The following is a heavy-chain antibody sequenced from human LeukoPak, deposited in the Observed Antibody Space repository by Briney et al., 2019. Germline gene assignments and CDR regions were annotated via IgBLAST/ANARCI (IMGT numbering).Heavy chain of an antibody. Sequence: SVKVSCKASGGTFSSYAISWVRQAPGQGLEWMGGIIPIFGTANYAQKFQGRVMITADESTSTAYMELSSLRSEDAAVYYCARDTESPPYYDFWSGYYDWGQGTLVTVSS. J-gene: IGHJ4*02. D-gene: IGHD3-3*01. V-gene: IGHV1-69*13. CDR2: IIPIFGTA. CDR3: ARDTESPPYYDFWSGYYD. CDR1: GGTFSSYA.